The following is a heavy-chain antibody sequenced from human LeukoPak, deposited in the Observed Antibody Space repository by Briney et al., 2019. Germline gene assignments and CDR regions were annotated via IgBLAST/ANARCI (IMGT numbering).Heavy chain of an antibody. CDR3: ARPRKHDYYDMDV. J-gene: IGHJ6*03. V-gene: IGHV4-30-2*01. CDR2: IYHSGST. Sequence: KPSETLSLTCAVSGGSISSGGYSWSWIRQPPGKGLEWIGYIYHSGSTYYNPSLKSRVTISVDRSKNQFSLNLSSVTAADTAVYYCARPRKHDYYDMDVWGKGTTVTVSS. CDR1: GGSISSGGYS.